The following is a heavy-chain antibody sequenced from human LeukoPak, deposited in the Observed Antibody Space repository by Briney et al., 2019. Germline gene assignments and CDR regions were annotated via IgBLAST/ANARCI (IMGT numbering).Heavy chain of an antibody. J-gene: IGHJ4*02. V-gene: IGHV1-18*01. CDR1: GYTFTSYG. CDR3: ARGVLLAYCGGDCYSDFDY. D-gene: IGHD2-21*02. Sequence: ASVKVSCKASGYTFTSYGISWVRQAPGQGLEWMGWFSAYNGNTNYAQKLQGRVTMTTDTSTSTAYMELRSLRSDDTAVYYCARGVLLAYCGGDCYSDFDYWGQGTLVTVSS. CDR2: FSAYNGNT.